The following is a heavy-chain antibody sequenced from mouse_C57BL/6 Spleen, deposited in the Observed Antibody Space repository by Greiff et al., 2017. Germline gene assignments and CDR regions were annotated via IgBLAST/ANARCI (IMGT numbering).Heavy chain of an antibody. CDR1: GYAFSSSW. J-gene: IGHJ3*01. V-gene: IGHV1-82*01. CDR2: IYPGDGDT. CDR3: AGGFDY. Sequence: QVQLKQPGPELVKPGASVKISCKASGYAFSSSWMNWVKQRPGKGLEWIGRIYPGDGDTNYNGKFKGKATLTADKSSSTAYMELSGLTSEDSAVYVCAGGFDYWGQGTLVTVSA.